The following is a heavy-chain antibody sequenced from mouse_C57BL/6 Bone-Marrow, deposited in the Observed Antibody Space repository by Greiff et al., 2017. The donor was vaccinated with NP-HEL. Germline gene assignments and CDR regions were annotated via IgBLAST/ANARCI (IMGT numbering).Heavy chain of an antibody. CDR2: IRSKSSNYAT. D-gene: IGHD1-1*01. CDR1: GFTFNTYA. J-gene: IGHJ1*03. V-gene: IGHV10-3*01. Sequence: EVQRVESGGGLVQPKGSLKLSCAASGFTFNTYAMHWVRQAPGKGLEWVARIRSKSSNYATYYADSVKDRFTISRDDSQSMLYLQMNNLKTEDTAMYYCVRNYGSSFHWYFDFWGTGTTVTVSS. CDR3: VRNYGSSFHWYFDF.